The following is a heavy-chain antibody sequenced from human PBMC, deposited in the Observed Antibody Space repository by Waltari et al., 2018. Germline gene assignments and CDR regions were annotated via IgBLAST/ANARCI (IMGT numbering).Heavy chain of an antibody. Sequence: VQLLESGGGLVKPGGPLGLRCPAPGLTCRSFTLTRGRQAPGKGVERVSSISSSRSNIYYADSVKGRYTISRDKAKDALYVQMNSLRAEDTTVYYCARGSSWYPFDYWGQGTLVTVSS. V-gene: IGHV3-21*01. CDR2: ISSSRSNI. J-gene: IGHJ4*02. D-gene: IGHD6-13*01. CDR1: GLTCRSFT. CDR3: ARGSSWYPFDY.